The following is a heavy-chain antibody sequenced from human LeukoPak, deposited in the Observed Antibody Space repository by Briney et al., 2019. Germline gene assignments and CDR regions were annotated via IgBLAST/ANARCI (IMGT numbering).Heavy chain of an antibody. CDR2: ISSSSSYT. Sequence: GGSLRLSCAASGFTFSDYYMSWIRQAPGKGLEWVSYISSSSSYTNYADSVKGRFTISRDNAKNSLYLQMNSLGAEDTAVYYCARDLTGSDYWGQGTLVNVSS. V-gene: IGHV3-11*06. CDR1: GFTFSDYY. J-gene: IGHJ4*02. D-gene: IGHD1-20*01. CDR3: ARDLTGSDY.